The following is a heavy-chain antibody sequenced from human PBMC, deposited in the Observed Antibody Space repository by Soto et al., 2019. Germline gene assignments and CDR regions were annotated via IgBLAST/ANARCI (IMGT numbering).Heavy chain of an antibody. Sequence: GGSLRLSCAASGFTFSSYAMSWVRRAPGKGLEWVSAISGSGGSTYYADSVKGRFTISRDNSKNTLYLQMNSLRAEDTAVYYCAKDPDCSSTSCYGADWFDPWGQGTLVTVSS. J-gene: IGHJ5*02. D-gene: IGHD2-2*01. CDR2: ISGSGGST. CDR3: AKDPDCSSTSCYGADWFDP. CDR1: GFTFSSYA. V-gene: IGHV3-23*01.